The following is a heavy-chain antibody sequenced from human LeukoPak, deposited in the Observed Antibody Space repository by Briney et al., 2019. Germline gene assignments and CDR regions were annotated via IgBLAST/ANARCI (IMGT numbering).Heavy chain of an antibody. CDR2: MYYSGST. J-gene: IGHJ2*01. Sequence: SETLSLTCNVSGGSVSRSNYYWTWIRQPPGKGMEWIGYMYYSGSTYYNPSLKSRVTISIDTSKNQFSLKLSSVTAADTAVYYCASEYRSDSYFDLWGRGTLVTVSS. V-gene: IGHV4-61*01. CDR1: GGSVSRSNYY. CDR3: ASEYRSDSYFDL. D-gene: IGHD6-19*01.